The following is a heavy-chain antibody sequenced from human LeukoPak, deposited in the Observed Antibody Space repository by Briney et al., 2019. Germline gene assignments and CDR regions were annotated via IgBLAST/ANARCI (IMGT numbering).Heavy chain of an antibody. CDR1: GGSFSGYY. D-gene: IGHD3-22*01. Sequence: SETLSLTCAVYGGSFSGYYWSWIRQPPGKGLEWIGKINHSGSTNYNPSLKSRVTISVDTSKNQFSLKLSSVTAADTAVYYCARGDSSGYVDYWGQGTLVTVYS. CDR3: ARGDSSGYVDY. J-gene: IGHJ4*02. CDR2: INHSGST. V-gene: IGHV4-34*01.